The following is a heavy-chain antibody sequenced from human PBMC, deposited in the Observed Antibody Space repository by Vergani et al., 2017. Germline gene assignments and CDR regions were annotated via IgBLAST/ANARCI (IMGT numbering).Heavy chain of an antibody. J-gene: IGHJ6*01. CDR2: ISAYNGNT. D-gene: IGHD6-13*01. V-gene: IGHV1-18*01. CDR3: AREGGGRGSRPPGTDV. Sequence: QVQLVQSGAEVKKPGASVKVSCKASGYTFTSYGISWVRQAPGQGLEWMGWISAYNGNTNYAQKLQGRVTMTTDTSTSTAYMGLRSLRAEGTAVYYCAREGGGRGSRPPGTDVGGQGTTVTVSS. CDR1: GYTFTSYG.